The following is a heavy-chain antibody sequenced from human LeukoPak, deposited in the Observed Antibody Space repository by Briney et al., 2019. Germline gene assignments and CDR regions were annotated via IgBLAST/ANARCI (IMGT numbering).Heavy chain of an antibody. CDR2: INQSGRT. V-gene: IGHV4-34*01. CDR3: ARFYGSGSYYQDY. J-gene: IGHJ4*02. Sequence: SETLSLTCAVYGGSFSGYYWTWIRQSPGKGLEWIGEINQSGRTNHNPSLKSRVTISVDTSKNQFSLKLSSVTAADTAVYYCARFYGSGSYYQDYWGQGTLVTVSS. CDR1: GGSFSGYY. D-gene: IGHD3-10*01.